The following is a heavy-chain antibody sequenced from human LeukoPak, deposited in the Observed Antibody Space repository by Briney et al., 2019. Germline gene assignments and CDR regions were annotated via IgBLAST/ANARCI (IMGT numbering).Heavy chain of an antibody. D-gene: IGHD3-16*02. V-gene: IGHV1-69*04. CDR2: IIPILGIA. CDR1: GGTFSSYA. CDR3: ARGAYDYVWGSYRYAY. J-gene: IGHJ4*02. Sequence: GASVKVSCKASGGTFSSYAISWVRQAPGQGLEWMGRIIPILGIANYAQKFQGRVTITADKSTSTAYMELSSLRSEDTAVYYCARGAYDYVWGSYRYAYWGQGTLVTVSS.